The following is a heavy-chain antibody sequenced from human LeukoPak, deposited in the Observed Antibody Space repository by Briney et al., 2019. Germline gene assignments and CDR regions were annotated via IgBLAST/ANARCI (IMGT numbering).Heavy chain of an antibody. D-gene: IGHD3-9*01. CDR1: GFTFSSYS. V-gene: IGHV3-48*04. Sequence: GGSLRLSCAASGFTFSSYSMNWARQAPGKGLEWVSYISYSSSTIYYADSVKGRFTISRDNAKNTLYLQMNSLRAEDTAVYYCARDFDRYYFDYWGQGTLVTVSS. CDR2: ISYSSSTI. CDR3: ARDFDRYYFDY. J-gene: IGHJ4*02.